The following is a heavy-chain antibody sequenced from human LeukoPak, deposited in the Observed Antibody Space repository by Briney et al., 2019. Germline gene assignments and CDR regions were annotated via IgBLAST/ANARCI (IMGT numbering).Heavy chain of an antibody. CDR3: ARNDYGDFTPGY. V-gene: IGHV1-2*02. D-gene: IGHD4-17*01. J-gene: IGHJ4*02. Sequence: ASVKVSCKASGYIFTGYYMHWVRQAPGQGLEWMGWINPNSGGTNYAQKFQGRVTTTRDTSISTAYMELSRLRSDDTAVYYCARNDYGDFTPGYWGQGTLVTVSS. CDR1: GYIFTGYY. CDR2: INPNSGGT.